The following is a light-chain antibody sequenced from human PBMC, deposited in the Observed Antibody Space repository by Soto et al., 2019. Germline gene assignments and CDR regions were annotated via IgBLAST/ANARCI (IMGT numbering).Light chain of an antibody. J-gene: IGLJ1*01. V-gene: IGLV1-44*01. CDR1: SSNIGANT. Sequence: QSVLTQPPSASGTPGQRVTISCSGSSSNIGANTVSWYQQLPGTAPKLLIYVDSQRPSGVPDRFSGSRSGTSASLAISGLRSEDEADYYCAAWDDILSGYVLGTGTKVTVL. CDR2: VDS. CDR3: AAWDDILSGYV.